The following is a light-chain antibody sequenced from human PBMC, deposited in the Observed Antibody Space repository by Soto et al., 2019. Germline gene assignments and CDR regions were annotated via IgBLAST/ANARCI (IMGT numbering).Light chain of an antibody. J-gene: IGKJ5*01. Sequence: EIVLTQSPATLSLSPGERATLSCRASQTITTYLAWYQQKPGQPPRLLIYGASNRATGIPARFSGSGSGTDFTLTISNLEPEDFAVYYCQQRSNWPPITFGQGTRLEIK. CDR1: QTITTY. V-gene: IGKV3-11*01. CDR2: GAS. CDR3: QQRSNWPPIT.